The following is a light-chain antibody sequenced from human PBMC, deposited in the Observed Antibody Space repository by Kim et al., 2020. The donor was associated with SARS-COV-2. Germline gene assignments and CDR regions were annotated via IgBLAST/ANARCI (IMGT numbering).Light chain of an antibody. CDR2: GKN. J-gene: IGLJ3*02. Sequence: SSELTQDPAVSVALGQTVRITCQGDSLRSYYASWYQQKPGQAPVLVIYGKNNRPAGIPDRFSGFSSGNTASLTITGAQAEDEADYYCNSRDSSGNIWEVFGGGTKLTVL. V-gene: IGLV3-19*01. CDR3: NSRDSSGNIWEV. CDR1: SLRSYY.